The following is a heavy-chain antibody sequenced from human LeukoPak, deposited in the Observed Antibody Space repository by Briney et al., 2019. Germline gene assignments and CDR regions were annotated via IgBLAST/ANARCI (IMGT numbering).Heavy chain of an antibody. V-gene: IGHV3-23*01. CDR3: GKRELWHGSGEDA. D-gene: IGHD3-10*01. CDR1: GFTFNNYA. Sequence: GGSLRLSCAASGFTFNNYAMSWFRQTPGKGLEWVSAISGSGDRTYYAESVKGRFSISRDNSKNTLYLQMHSLRAEDTAVYYCGKRELWHGSGEDAWGQGTTVTVSS. J-gene: IGHJ6*02. CDR2: ISGSGDRT.